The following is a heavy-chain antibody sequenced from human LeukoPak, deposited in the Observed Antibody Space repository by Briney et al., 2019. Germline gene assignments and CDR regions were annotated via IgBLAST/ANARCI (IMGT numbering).Heavy chain of an antibody. J-gene: IGHJ6*02. Sequence: SETLSLTCAVYGGSFSGYYWSWIRQPPGKGLEWIGEINHSGSTNYNPSLKSRVTISVDTSKNQFSLKLSSETAADTAVYYCARASPGRHYYDSSGYYYGMDVWGQGTTVTVSS. CDR3: ARASPGRHYYDSSGYYYGMDV. D-gene: IGHD3-22*01. CDR1: GGSFSGYY. CDR2: INHSGST. V-gene: IGHV4-34*01.